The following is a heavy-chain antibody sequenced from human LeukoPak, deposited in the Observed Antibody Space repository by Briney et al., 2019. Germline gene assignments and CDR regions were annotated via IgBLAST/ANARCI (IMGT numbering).Heavy chain of an antibody. CDR2: ISSGSSYI. V-gene: IGHV3-21*01. Sequence: GSLRLSCAASGFTFSSYFMNWVRQAPGEGLEWVSSISSGSSYIYYADSVKGRFTTSRDNAKNSLFLQMNSLRAEDTAVYYCARDQGDGYNFWDYWGQGTLVTVSS. CDR3: ARDQGDGYNFWDY. D-gene: IGHD5-12*01. J-gene: IGHJ4*02. CDR1: GFTFSSYF.